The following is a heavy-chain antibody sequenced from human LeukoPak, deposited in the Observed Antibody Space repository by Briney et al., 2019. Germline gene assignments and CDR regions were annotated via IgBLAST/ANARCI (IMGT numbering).Heavy chain of an antibody. V-gene: IGHV4-34*01. D-gene: IGHD2-21*02. CDR2: INHSGST. CDR1: GRSFSGYY. CDR3: ARGGWQPLLYYFDY. Sequence: SETLSLTCAVYGRSFSGYYWSWIRQPPGKGLEWIGEINHSGSTNYNPSLKSRVTISVDTSKNQFSLKLSSVTAADTAVYYCARGGWQPLLYYFDYWGQGTLVTVSS. J-gene: IGHJ4*02.